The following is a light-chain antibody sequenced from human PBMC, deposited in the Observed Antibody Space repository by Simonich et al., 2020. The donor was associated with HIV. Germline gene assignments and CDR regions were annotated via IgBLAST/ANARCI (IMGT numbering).Light chain of an antibody. J-gene: IGKJ5*01. CDR1: QSVLYSSNHKNY. CDR3: QQYYSTPPT. V-gene: IGKV4-1*01. Sequence: DIVMTQSPDSLAVSLGERATINCKSSQSVLYSSNHKNYLAWYQQKPGQPPKLLIYWASTRESGVPDRFSGSGSGTDFTLTISSLQAEDVAVYYCQQYYSTPPTFAQGTRLEIK. CDR2: WAS.